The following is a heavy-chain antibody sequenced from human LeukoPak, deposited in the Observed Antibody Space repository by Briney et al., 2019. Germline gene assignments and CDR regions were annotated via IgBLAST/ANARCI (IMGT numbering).Heavy chain of an antibody. D-gene: IGHD3-9*01. CDR3: AKDRRDDILTGPLGD. J-gene: IGHJ4*02. Sequence: GSLRLSCAASGFTFSSYAMSWVRQAPGKGLEWVSAISGSGGSTYYADSVKGRFTISRDNSKNTLYLQMNSLRAEDTAVYYCAKDRRDDILTGPLGDWGQGTLVTVSS. CDR1: GFTFSSYA. CDR2: ISGSGGST. V-gene: IGHV3-23*01.